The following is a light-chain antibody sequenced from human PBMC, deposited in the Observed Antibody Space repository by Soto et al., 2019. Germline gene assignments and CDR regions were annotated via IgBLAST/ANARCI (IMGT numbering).Light chain of an antibody. V-gene: IGKV3-15*01. J-gene: IGKJ1*01. CDR2: GAS. Sequence: EIVMTQSPVTLSVSPGERATHSCRASQSVSSNLAWYQQKPGQAPRLLIYGASTRATGIPARFSGSGSGTEFTLTISSLQSEDFAVYYCQQYNNWPETFGQGTNVEIK. CDR3: QQYNNWPET. CDR1: QSVSSN.